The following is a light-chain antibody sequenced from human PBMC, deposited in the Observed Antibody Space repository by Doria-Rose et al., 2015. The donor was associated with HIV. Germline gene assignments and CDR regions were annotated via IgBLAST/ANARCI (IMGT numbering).Light chain of an antibody. CDR1: QRVKSSY. CDR3: QQYGTSRGT. V-gene: IGKV3-20*01. Sequence: LTQSPGTLSLSPGERATLSCRASQRVKSSYLAWYQQKPGQAPRLLIYDASTRATGITDRFSGSGSGTDLTLTISRLEPEDVAVYYCQQYGTSRGTFGQGTRLEIK. J-gene: IGKJ5*01. CDR2: DAS.